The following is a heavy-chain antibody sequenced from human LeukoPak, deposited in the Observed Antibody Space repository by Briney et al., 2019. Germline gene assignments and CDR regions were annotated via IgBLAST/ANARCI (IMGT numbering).Heavy chain of an antibody. Sequence: GGSLRLSCAASGFTFSSYAMRWVRQSPGKGLEWVSLIGGSGLTAYYADSVKGRFTISRDNSKNTLYLQMNSLRAEDTAVYYCARGCESGEWGQGTLVTVSS. CDR1: GFTFSSYA. CDR2: IGGSGLTA. V-gene: IGHV3-23*01. J-gene: IGHJ4*02. CDR3: ARGCESGE. D-gene: IGHD5-12*01.